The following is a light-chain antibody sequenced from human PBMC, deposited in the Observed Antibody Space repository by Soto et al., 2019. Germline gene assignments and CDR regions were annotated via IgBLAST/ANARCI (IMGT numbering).Light chain of an antibody. J-gene: IGKJ1*01. CDR2: GAS. Sequence: EIVMTQSPATLSVSPGERATLSCRASQSVSSNLAWYQQKPGQAPRLLIYGASTRATGIPARFSGSGSGTEFTITISSLQSEDFAVYHCQQYNNWPQTFGQGTQVEIK. V-gene: IGKV3-15*01. CDR1: QSVSSN. CDR3: QQYNNWPQT.